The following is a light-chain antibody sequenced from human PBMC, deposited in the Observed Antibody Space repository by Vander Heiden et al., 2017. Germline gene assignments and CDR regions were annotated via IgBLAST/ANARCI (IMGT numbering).Light chain of an antibody. CDR1: ESVSSY. J-gene: IGKJ5*01. Sequence: EIVLTQSPATLSLSPGERATLSCRASESVSSYLAWYQQKPGQAPRLLIYDAFNRATGIPTRFSGSGSGTDFTLTINSLEPEDRAVYYCQQRSNWQITFGQGTRLXIK. V-gene: IGKV3-11*01. CDR2: DAF. CDR3: QQRSNWQIT.